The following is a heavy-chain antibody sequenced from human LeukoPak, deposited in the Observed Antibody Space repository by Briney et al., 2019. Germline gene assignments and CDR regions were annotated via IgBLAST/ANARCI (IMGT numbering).Heavy chain of an antibody. D-gene: IGHD3-22*01. V-gene: IGHV3-21*04. CDR1: GFTFSGSA. CDR3: ASYYDSSGYYLGPLDY. J-gene: IGHJ4*02. CDR2: IFPSGGEI. Sequence: GGSLRLYCAASGFTFSGSAIHWVRQPPGKGLEWVSSIFPSGGEIHYADSVRGRFTISRDNAKNSLYLQMNSLRAEDTAVYYCASYYDSSGYYLGPLDYWGQGTLVTVSS.